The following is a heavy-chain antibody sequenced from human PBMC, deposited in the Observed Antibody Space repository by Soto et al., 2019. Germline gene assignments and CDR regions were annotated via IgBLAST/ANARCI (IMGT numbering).Heavy chain of an antibody. D-gene: IGHD6-6*01. Sequence: EVQVVESGGDLVQPGGSLRLSCAPSGFTLPGYSMNWVRQAPGKGLEWVSYISSSSDTIYYVDSVKGRFTISRDNAKNLLYLQMKSLRAEDTAVYYCARSSTFYDYWGQGTPVTVSS. J-gene: IGHJ4*02. V-gene: IGHV3-48*01. CDR3: ARSSTFYDY. CDR1: GFTLPGYS. CDR2: ISSSSDTI.